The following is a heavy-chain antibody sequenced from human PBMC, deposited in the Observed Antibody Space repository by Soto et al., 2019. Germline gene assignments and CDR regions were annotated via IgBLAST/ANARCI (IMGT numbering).Heavy chain of an antibody. J-gene: IGHJ3*02. D-gene: IGHD3-22*01. CDR2: IKPDGSEK. Sequence: EVQLVESGGGLVQPGGSLRLSCEASAFTLSSYLMSWVRQAPGKGLEWVANIKPDGSEKYYVDSVKGRFTISRDNTKNSLYLQMSTLRPEDTAIYYCARDYEFGFDIWGQGTLVTVSS. V-gene: IGHV3-7*01. CDR1: AFTLSSYL. CDR3: ARDYEFGFDI.